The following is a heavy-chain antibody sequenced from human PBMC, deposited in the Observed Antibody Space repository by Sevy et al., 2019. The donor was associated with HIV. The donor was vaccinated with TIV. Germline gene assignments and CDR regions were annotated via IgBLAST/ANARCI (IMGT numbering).Heavy chain of an antibody. J-gene: IGHJ4*02. CDR1: GFTFSSYE. Sequence: GGSLRLSCAASGFTFSSYEMNWVRQAPGKGLEWVSYISNSGSTIYYADSVKGRFTISRDNAKNSLYLQMNSLRAEDTAVYYCARDSHSWQWLHLDYWGQGTLVTVSS. V-gene: IGHV3-48*03. D-gene: IGHD6-19*01. CDR3: ARDSHSWQWLHLDY. CDR2: ISNSGSTI.